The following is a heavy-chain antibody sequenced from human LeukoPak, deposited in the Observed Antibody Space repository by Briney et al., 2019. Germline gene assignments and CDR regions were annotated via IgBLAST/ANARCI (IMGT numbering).Heavy chain of an antibody. D-gene: IGHD6-13*01. CDR3: ARVGAAAGISYYFDY. V-gene: IGHV3-9*01. CDR2: ISWNSGTI. J-gene: IGHJ4*02. Sequence: PGGSLRLSCVGSGFTFDDYGMHWVRQAPGKGLQWVSGISWNSGTIGYADSVKGRFTISRDNAKNSLYLQMNSLRAEDTALYYCARVGAAAGISYYFDYWGQGTLVTVSS. CDR1: GFTFDDYG.